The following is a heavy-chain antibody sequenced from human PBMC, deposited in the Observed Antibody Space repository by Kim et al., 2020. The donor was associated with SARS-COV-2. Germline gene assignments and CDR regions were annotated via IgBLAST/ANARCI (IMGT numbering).Heavy chain of an antibody. CDR2: IKQDGSEK. J-gene: IGHJ4*02. CDR1: GFTFSSYW. CDR3: ARTLKGYGSGSRPPYYFDY. D-gene: IGHD3-10*01. Sequence: GGSLRLSCAASGFTFSSYWMSWVRQAPGKGLEWVANIKQDGSEKYYVDSVKGRFTISRDNAKNSLYLQMNSLRAEDTAVYYCARTLKGYGSGSRPPYYFDYWGQGTLVTVSS. V-gene: IGHV3-7*01.